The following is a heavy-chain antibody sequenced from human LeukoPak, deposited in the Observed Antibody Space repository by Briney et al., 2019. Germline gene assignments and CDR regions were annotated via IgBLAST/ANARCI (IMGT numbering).Heavy chain of an antibody. CDR2: MSLDVDNK. D-gene: IGHD3-22*01. V-gene: IGHV3-30-3*01. J-gene: IGHJ3*02. CDR3: AREFHSSGHAGTFDI. CDR1: GFTFSGRV. Sequence: PGGSLRLSCAASGFTFSGRVIHWVRQAPGKGLEWAALMSLDVDNKIYADSVGGRFTVSTDNSRNTLYLQMNSLRTEDTAIYYCAREFHSSGHAGTFDIWGQGSMVTVSS.